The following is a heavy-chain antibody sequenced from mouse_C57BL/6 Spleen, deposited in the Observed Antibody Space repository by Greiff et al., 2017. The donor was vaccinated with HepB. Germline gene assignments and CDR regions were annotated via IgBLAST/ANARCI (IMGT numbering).Heavy chain of an antibody. J-gene: IGHJ4*01. V-gene: IGHV1-54*01. CDR1: GYAFTNYL. CDR2: INPGSGGT. CDR3: ARSPYYSNKGYAMDY. Sequence: QVQLQQSGAELVRPGTSVKVSCKASGYAFTNYLIEWVKQRPGQGLEWIGVINPGSGGTNYNEKFKGKATLTADKSSSTAYMQLSSLTSEDSAVYVCARSPYYSNKGYAMDYWGQGTSVTVSS. D-gene: IGHD2-5*01.